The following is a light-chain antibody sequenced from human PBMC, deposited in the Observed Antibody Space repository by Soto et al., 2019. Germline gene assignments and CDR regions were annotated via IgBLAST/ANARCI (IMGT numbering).Light chain of an antibody. CDR2: DVT. CDR3: SSYTSSSTLDFV. Sequence: QSVLTQPASVSGSLGQSITISCTGTSSDIGGYNYVSWYQHHPGKAPKLMIYDVTNRPSGASSRFSGSKSGNRASLTISGLLAEDEADYYCSSYTSSSTLDFVFGTGTKVTVL. CDR1: SSDIGGYNY. J-gene: IGLJ1*01. V-gene: IGLV2-14*01.